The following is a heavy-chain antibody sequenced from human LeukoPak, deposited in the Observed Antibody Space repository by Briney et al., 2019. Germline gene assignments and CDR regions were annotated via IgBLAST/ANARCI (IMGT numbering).Heavy chain of an antibody. V-gene: IGHV4-61*02. CDR3: ARLVVITPYNWFDP. CDR1: GDSISSYTYY. J-gene: IGHJ5*02. CDR2: IYTSGST. Sequence: SQTLSLTCTVSGDSISSYTYYWSWIRQPAGKGLEWIGRIYTSGSTNYSPSLKSRVTISIDTSKNQFSLKLSSVTAADTAVYYCARLVVITPYNWFDPWGQGTLVTVSS. D-gene: IGHD3-22*01.